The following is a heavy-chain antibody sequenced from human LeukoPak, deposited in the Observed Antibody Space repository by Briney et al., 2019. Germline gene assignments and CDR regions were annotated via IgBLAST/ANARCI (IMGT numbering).Heavy chain of an antibody. D-gene: IGHD2-2*01. CDR1: GGSISSSSYS. CDR3: ASDPSVVPAAIGADPWFDP. CDR2: IYYSGST. Sequence: SETLSLTCTVSGGSISSSSYSWGWIRQPPGKGLEWIGSIYYSGSTYYNPSLKSRVTISVDTSKNQFSLKLSSVTAADTAVYYCASDPSVVPAAIGADPWFDPWGQGTLVTVSS. V-gene: IGHV4-39*01. J-gene: IGHJ5*02.